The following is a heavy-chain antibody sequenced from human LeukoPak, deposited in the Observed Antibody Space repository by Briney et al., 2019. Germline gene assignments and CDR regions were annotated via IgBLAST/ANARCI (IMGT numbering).Heavy chain of an antibody. CDR1: GFTVSSNY. J-gene: IGHJ3*02. D-gene: IGHD2-15*01. V-gene: IGHV3-66*01. CDR2: IYSGGST. Sequence: GGSLRLSCAASGFTVSSNYMSWVRQAPGKGLEWVSVIYSGGSTYYADSVKGRFTISRDNSKNMLYLQMNSLRAEDTAVYYCARRCGGSCFYAFDIWGQGTMVTVSS. CDR3: ARRCGGSCFYAFDI.